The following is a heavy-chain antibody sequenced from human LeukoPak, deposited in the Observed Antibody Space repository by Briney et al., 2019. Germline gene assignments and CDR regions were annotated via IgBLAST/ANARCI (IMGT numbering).Heavy chain of an antibody. D-gene: IGHD3-22*01. Sequence: SSQTLSLTCAVSGGSISSGGYSWSWIRQPPGKGLEWIGYIYHSGSTYYNPSLKSRVTISVDRSKNQFSLKLSSVTAADTAVYYCARGSTGGYYDSSGTDAFDIWGQGTMVTVSS. V-gene: IGHV4-30-2*01. J-gene: IGHJ3*02. CDR3: ARGSTGGYYDSSGTDAFDI. CDR1: GGSISSGGYS. CDR2: IYHSGST.